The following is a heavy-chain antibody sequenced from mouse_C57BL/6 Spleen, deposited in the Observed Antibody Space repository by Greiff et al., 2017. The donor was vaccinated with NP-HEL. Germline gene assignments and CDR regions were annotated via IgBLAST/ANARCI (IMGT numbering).Heavy chain of an antibody. CDR3: ARRIYYDYDGASY. J-gene: IGHJ3*01. Sequence: EVKLQESGGGLVKPGGSLKLSCAASGFTFSDYGMHWVRQAPEKGLEWVAYISSGSSTIYYADTVKGRFTISRDNAKNTLFLQMTSLRSEDTAMYYCARRIYYDYDGASYWGQGTLVTVSA. D-gene: IGHD2-4*01. CDR1: GFTFSDYG. CDR2: ISSGSSTI. V-gene: IGHV5-17*01.